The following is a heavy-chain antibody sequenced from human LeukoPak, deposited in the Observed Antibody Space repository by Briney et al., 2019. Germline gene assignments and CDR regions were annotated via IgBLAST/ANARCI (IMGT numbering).Heavy chain of an antibody. J-gene: IGHJ6*03. CDR3: ARDNPRSYYYYMDV. Sequence: GGSLRLSCVVSGFTFSRYSMSWVRQAPGKGLEWVANIKQDGSEKYYVDSVKGRFTISRDNAKNSLCLQMNSLRAEDTAVYYCARDNPRSYYYYMDVWGKGTTVTVSS. V-gene: IGHV3-7*01. CDR2: IKQDGSEK. D-gene: IGHD1-14*01. CDR1: GFTFSRYS.